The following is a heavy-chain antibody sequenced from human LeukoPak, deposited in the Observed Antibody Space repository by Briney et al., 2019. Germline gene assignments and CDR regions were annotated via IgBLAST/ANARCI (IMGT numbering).Heavy chain of an antibody. J-gene: IGHJ2*01. Sequence: GASVKVSCKASGGTFSSYAISWVRQAPGQGLESMGRIIPILGIANYAQKFQGRVTITADKSTSTAYMELSSLRSEDTAVYYCARDRLGPQFEGYFDLWGRGTLVTVSS. D-gene: IGHD3-10*01. CDR1: GGTFSSYA. V-gene: IGHV1-69*04. CDR3: ARDRLGPQFEGYFDL. CDR2: IIPILGIA.